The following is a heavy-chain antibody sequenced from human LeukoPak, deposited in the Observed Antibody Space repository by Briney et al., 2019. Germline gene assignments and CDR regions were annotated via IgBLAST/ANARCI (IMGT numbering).Heavy chain of an antibody. Sequence: TGGSLRLSCAASGFTFSNYIMNWVRQAPGKWLEWVSSISSSSSYIYYADSVKGRFTISRDNAKNSLYLQMNSLRAEDTAIYYCATNSGWYGVSWGQGTLVTVSS. V-gene: IGHV3-21*01. CDR3: ATNSGWYGVS. D-gene: IGHD6-19*01. CDR1: GFTFSNYI. J-gene: IGHJ4*02. CDR2: ISSSSSYI.